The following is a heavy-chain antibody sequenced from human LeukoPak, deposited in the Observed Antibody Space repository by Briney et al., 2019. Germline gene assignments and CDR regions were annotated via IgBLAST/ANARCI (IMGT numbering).Heavy chain of an antibody. Sequence: GGSLRLSCAASGFPFSSYGMHWVRQAPGKGPEWVAVISHDGSNKYYEDSVKGRFTISRDNSKNTLFLQMNSLRAEDTAVYYCARGGYSSSWYHFDYWGQGTLVTVSS. J-gene: IGHJ4*02. V-gene: IGHV3-30*03. CDR1: GFPFSSYG. D-gene: IGHD6-13*01. CDR3: ARGGYSSSWYHFDY. CDR2: ISHDGSNK.